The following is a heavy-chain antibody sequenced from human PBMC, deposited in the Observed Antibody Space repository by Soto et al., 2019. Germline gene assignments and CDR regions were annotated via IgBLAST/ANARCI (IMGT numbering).Heavy chain of an antibody. V-gene: IGHV1-18*04. CDR2: ISAYNGNT. D-gene: IGHD3-10*01. CDR1: GYTFTSYG. Sequence: ASVKVSCKASGYTFTSYGISWVRQAPGQGLEWMGWISAYNGNTNYAQELQGRVTMTTDTSTSTAYMELRSLRSDDTAVYYCARSCYFSGSLYYHYVMAVSGQATTVTVSS. CDR3: ARSCYFSGSLYYHYVMAV. J-gene: IGHJ6*02.